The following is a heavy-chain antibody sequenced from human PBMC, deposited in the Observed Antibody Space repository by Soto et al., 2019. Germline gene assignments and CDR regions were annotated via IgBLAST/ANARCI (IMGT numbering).Heavy chain of an antibody. V-gene: IGHV5-51*01. CDR3: ARRTYYYNRSGFYYWFDP. D-gene: IGHD3-22*01. Sequence: GESLKISCRGSGYSFASYWIGWVRQMPGKGLEWMGLIYPGASDTRYSPSFQGQVTISADKSISTAYLHWSSLKASDTAMYYCARRTYYYNRSGFYYWFDPWGQGTRVTAPQ. CDR1: GYSFASYW. J-gene: IGHJ5*02. CDR2: IYPGASDT.